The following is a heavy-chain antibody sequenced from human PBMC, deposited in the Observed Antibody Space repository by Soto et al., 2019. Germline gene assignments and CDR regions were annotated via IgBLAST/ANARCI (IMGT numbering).Heavy chain of an antibody. J-gene: IGHJ6*02. CDR2: IIPIFGTA. CDR3: ASGYCGGDGYSYCYYGRDV. D-gene: IGHD2-21*02. CDR1: GGTFSSYA. Sequence: SVKVSCKASGGTFSSYAISWLRQAPGQGLEWMGGIIPIFGTANYAQKVQGTVTITADESTSTAYMELSRLRSQDTAVHYRASGYCGGDGYSYCYYGRDVWGRGSTVAVSS. V-gene: IGHV1-69*13.